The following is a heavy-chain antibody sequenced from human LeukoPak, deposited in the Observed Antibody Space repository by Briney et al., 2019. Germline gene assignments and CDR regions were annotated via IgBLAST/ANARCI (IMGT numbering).Heavy chain of an antibody. CDR3: ARDGGSAIPFDY. CDR2: ISWNSGSM. CDR1: GFTFDDYA. Sequence: GGSLRLSCAASGFTFDDYAMHWVRQAPGKGLEWVSGISWNSGSMDYADSVKGRFTISRDNSKNTLYLQMNSLRAEDTAVYYCARDGGSAIPFDYWGQGTLVTVSS. J-gene: IGHJ4*02. V-gene: IGHV3-9*01.